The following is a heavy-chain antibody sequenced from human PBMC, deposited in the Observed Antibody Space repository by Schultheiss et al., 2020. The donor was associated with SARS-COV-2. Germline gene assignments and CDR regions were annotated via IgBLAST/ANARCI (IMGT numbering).Heavy chain of an antibody. Sequence: GGSLRLSCAASGFTFSSYWMSWVRQAPGKGLEWLAVIYSDGREYYADSVKGRFTISRDNSKNTLYLQMNSLRAEDTAVYYCTTGYSSGWWEDRDVWGQGTTVTVSS. CDR3: TTGYSSGWWEDRDV. D-gene: IGHD6-19*01. V-gene: IGHV3-53*01. CDR2: IYSDGRE. CDR1: GFTFSSYW. J-gene: IGHJ6*02.